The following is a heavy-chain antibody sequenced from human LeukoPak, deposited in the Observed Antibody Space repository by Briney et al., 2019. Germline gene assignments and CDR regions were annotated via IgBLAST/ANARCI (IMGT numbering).Heavy chain of an antibody. CDR3: ARPYSSGFSDAFDI. D-gene: IGHD6-25*01. CDR2: IKQDGSEK. J-gene: IGHJ3*02. Sequence: PGGSLRLSCAASGFTFSSYWMSWVRQAPGKGLEWVANIKQDGSEKYYVDSVKGRFTISRDNAKNSLYLQMNSLRAEDTAVYYCARPYSSGFSDAFDIWGQGTMVTVSS. V-gene: IGHV3-7*01. CDR1: GFTFSSYW.